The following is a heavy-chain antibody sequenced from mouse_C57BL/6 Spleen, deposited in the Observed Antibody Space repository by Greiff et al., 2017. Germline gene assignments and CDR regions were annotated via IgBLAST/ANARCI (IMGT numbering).Heavy chain of an antibody. CDR3: ARDHDYDPPFAY. CDR2: IYPGDGDT. J-gene: IGHJ3*01. CDR1: GYAFSSSW. D-gene: IGHD2-4*01. Sequence: SGPELVKPGASVKISCKASGYAFSSSWMNWVKQRPGKGLEWIGRIYPGDGDTNYNGKFKGKATLTADKSSSTAYMQLSSLTSEDSAVYFCARDHDYDPPFAYWGQGTLVTVSA. V-gene: IGHV1-82*01.